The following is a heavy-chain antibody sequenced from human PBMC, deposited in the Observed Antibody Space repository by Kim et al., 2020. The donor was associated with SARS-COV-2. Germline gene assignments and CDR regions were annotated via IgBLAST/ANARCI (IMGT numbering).Heavy chain of an antibody. V-gene: IGHV3-23*01. D-gene: IGHD2-2*01. J-gene: IGHJ4*02. CDR3: AKRGDFCRNASCFLDY. CDR2: IGGAGFNT. Sequence: GGSLRLSCAASRFTFSKFAVSWVRQAPGKGLEWVSTIGGAGFNTFYADSVKGRLTISRDNSKNTLYLQINSLRAEDTAVYYCAKRGDFCRNASCFLDYWGQGTLVTVSS. CDR1: RFTFSKFA.